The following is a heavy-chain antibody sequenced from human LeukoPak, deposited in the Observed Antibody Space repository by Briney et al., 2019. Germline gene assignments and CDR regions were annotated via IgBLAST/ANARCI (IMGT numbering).Heavy chain of an antibody. CDR3: AKRHCSSPSCYTSTFDY. CDR1: GFTFSSYA. CDR2: ISGSGGST. J-gene: IGHJ4*02. Sequence: GGSLRLSCAASGFTFSSYAMSWVRQAPGKGLEWVSAISGSGGSTYYADSVKGRFTISRDNSKNTLYLQMTSLRAEDTAVYYCAKRHCSSPSCYTSTFDYWGQGTLVTVSS. V-gene: IGHV3-23*01. D-gene: IGHD2-2*02.